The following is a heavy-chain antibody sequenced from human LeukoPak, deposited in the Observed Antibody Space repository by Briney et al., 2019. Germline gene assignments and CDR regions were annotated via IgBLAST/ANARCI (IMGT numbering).Heavy chain of an antibody. V-gene: IGHV4-59*12. CDR1: GGSISSYY. J-gene: IGHJ3*02. CDR2: IYYSGST. Sequence: SETLSLTCTVPGGSISSYYWSWIRQPPGKGLEWIGYIYYSGSTNYNPSLKSRVTISVDTSKNQFSLKLSSVTAADTAVYYCARETHQYYYDSSGYPHDAFDIWGQGTMVTVSS. CDR3: ARETHQYYYDSSGYPHDAFDI. D-gene: IGHD3-22*01.